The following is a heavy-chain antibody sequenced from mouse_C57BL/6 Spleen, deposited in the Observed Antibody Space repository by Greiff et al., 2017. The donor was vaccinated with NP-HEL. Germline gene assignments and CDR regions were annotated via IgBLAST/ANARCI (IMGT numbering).Heavy chain of an antibody. CDR3: ASDRLYYGSSPWYFDV. CDR1: GFTFSDYY. J-gene: IGHJ1*03. CDR2: INYDGSST. V-gene: IGHV5-16*01. D-gene: IGHD1-1*01. Sequence: EVKLMESEGGLVQPGSSMKLSCTASGFTFSDYYMAWVRQVPEKGLEWVANINYDGSSTYYLDSLKSRFIISRDNAKNILYLQMSSLKSEDTATYYCASDRLYYGSSPWYFDVWGTGTTVTVSS.